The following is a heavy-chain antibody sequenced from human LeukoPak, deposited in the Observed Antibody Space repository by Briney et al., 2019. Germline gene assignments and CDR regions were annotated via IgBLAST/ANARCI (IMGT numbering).Heavy chain of an antibody. D-gene: IGHD5-12*01. CDR3: ARDPGRGYSGYDFDC. J-gene: IGHJ4*02. CDR1: GFTFSSYG. Sequence: PGGSLRLSCAASGFTFSSYGMHWVRQAPGKGLEWVAVIWYDGSNKYYADSVKGRFTISRDNSKNTLYLQMNSLRAEDTAVYYCARDPGRGYSGYDFDCWGQGTLVTVSS. CDR2: IWYDGSNK. V-gene: IGHV3-33*01.